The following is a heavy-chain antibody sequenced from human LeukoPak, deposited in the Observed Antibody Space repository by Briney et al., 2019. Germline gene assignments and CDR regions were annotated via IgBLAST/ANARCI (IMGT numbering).Heavy chain of an antibody. CDR1: GGSISRSRCY. CDR2: IYNNGDT. V-gene: IGHV4-39*01. D-gene: IGHD5-12*01. J-gene: IGHJ4*02. CDR3: AIVGCSGSDYFTDY. Sequence: SETLSLTCSVSGGSISRSRCYWGWSRQPPGRGLEWIGTIYNNGDTYYNPSLKSRLTISVDTSKNQFSLELTSVTAADTAVYYCAIVGCSGSDYFTDYWGQGTLVTVSS.